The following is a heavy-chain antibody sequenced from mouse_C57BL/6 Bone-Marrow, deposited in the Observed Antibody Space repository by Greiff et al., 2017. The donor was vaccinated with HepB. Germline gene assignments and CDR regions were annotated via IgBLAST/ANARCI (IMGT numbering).Heavy chain of an antibody. D-gene: IGHD2-4*01. V-gene: IGHV5-4*01. J-gene: IGHJ4*01. CDR2: ISDGGSYT. Sequence: DVMLVESGGGLVKPGGSLKLSCAASGFTFSSYAMSWVRQTPEKRLEWVATISDGGSYTYYPDNVKGRFTNSRDNAKNNLYLQMSHLKSEDTAMYYCARDYDYDDAMDYWGQGTSVTVSS. CDR3: ARDYDYDDAMDY. CDR1: GFTFSSYA.